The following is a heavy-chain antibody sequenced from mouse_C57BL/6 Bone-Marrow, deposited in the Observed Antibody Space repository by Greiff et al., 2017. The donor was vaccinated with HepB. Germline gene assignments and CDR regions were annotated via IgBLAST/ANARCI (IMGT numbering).Heavy chain of an antibody. D-gene: IGHD2-3*01. J-gene: IGHJ1*03. CDR2: IWSGGST. Sequence: VKLQQSGPGLVQPSQSLSITCTVSGFSLTSYGVHWVRQSPGKGLEWLGVIWSGGSTDYNAAFISRLSISKDNSKSQVFFKMNSLQADDTAIYYCARKDDGYSYWYFDVWGTGTTVTVSS. CDR3: ARKDDGYSYWYFDV. CDR1: GFSLTSYG. V-gene: IGHV2-2*01.